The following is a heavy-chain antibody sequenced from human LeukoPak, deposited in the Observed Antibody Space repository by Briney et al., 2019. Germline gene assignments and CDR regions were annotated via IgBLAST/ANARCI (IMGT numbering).Heavy chain of an antibody. V-gene: IGHV3-66*01. CDR2: IYDGGRT. J-gene: IGHJ4*02. D-gene: IGHD3-3*01. CDR3: AREFFGGRRSGPGSFDY. Sequence: GGSLRLSCAASGFTVSSNDMSWVRQAPGKGLEWVSVIYDGGRTYYADSVRGRFTISRDNSKNTLYLQMNSLRAEDTAVYYCAREFFGGRRSGPGSFDYWGQGTLVTVSS. CDR1: GFTVSSND.